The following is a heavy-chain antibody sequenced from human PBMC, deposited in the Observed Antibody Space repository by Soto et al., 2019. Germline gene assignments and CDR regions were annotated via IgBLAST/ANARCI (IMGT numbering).Heavy chain of an antibody. CDR3: ATEFFDSSGFYPSLDALDI. D-gene: IGHD3-22*01. J-gene: IGHJ3*02. CDR2: ISNDGGDK. V-gene: IGHV3-30*03. Sequence: QVQLAESGGGVVQPGRSLTITCAASGFTLGTYGMHWVRQAPGKGLEWVAGISNDGGDKYYSDSVMGRFTISRDNSKNTLFLQMNSLRAEDTAVYFCATEFFDSSGFYPSLDALDIWGQGTVVTVSS. CDR1: GFTLGTYG.